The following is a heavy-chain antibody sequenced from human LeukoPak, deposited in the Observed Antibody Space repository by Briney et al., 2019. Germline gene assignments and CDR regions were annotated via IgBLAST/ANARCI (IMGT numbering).Heavy chain of an antibody. CDR2: ISSSSSTI. J-gene: IGHJ4*02. D-gene: IGHD6-13*01. CDR1: GFTFSSYS. Sequence: GGSLRLSCAASGFTFSSYSMNWVRQAPGKGLEGVSYISSSSSTIYYADSVKGRFTISRDNAKNSLYLQMNSLRAEDRAMYYCARGGDSRGGPGRLDYWGQGTPVTVSS. V-gene: IGHV3-48*04. CDR3: ARGGDSRGGPGRLDY.